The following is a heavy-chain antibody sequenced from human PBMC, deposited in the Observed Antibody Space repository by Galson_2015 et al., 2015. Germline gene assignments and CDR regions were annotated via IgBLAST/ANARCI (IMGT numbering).Heavy chain of an antibody. J-gene: IGHJ4*02. CDR1: GFIFSSCG. V-gene: IGHV3-33*01. Sequence: SLRLSCAASGFIFSSCGMHWLRQAPGKGLEWVAVIWYDGSNKYYADSVKGRFTISRDNSKNALYLQMNSLRAEDTAVYYCARESVSKFDYWGQGTLVTVAS. D-gene: IGHD5/OR15-5a*01. CDR3: ARESVSKFDY. CDR2: IWYDGSNK.